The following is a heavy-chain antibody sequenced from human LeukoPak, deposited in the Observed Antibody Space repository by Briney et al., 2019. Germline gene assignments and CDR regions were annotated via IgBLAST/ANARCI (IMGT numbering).Heavy chain of an antibody. J-gene: IGHJ5*02. V-gene: IGHV3-23*01. CDR3: ARIPPDCSSTSCYLNWFDP. Sequence: GGSLRLSCAASGFTFRSYAMSWVRQAPGKGLEWVSTITSSGGSTYYADSVKGRFTISRDNSKNTLYLQMNSLRAEDTAVYYCARIPPDCSSTSCYLNWFDPWGQGTLVTVSS. CDR2: ITSSGGST. D-gene: IGHD2-2*01. CDR1: GFTFRSYA.